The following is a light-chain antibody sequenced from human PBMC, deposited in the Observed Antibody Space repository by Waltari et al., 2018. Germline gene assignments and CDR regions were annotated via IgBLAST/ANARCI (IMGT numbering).Light chain of an antibody. Sequence: QSVFTHPPPVSPAPGPEVTISRSCTTSHTATTYVSWYQHLPGTAPKLLIYDDHQRPSGIPDRFSGSKSGTSATLGITGLQTGDEADYYCGTWDSSLNSVVFGGGSKLTVL. J-gene: IGLJ2*01. V-gene: IGLV1-51*01. CDR2: DDH. CDR3: GTWDSSLNSVV. CDR1: TSHTATTY.